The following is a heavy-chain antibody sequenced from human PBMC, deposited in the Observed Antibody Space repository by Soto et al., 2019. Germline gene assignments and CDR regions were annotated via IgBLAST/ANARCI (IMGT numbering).Heavy chain of an antibody. V-gene: IGHV3-23*01. J-gene: IGHJ3*02. D-gene: IGHD3-16*01. Sequence: QPGRSLRLSCAASGFTFSSYAMSWVRQAPGKGLEWVSAISGSGGSTYYADSVKGRFTISRDNSKDTLYLQMNSLRAEDTAVYYCAKHPNVWPNAFDIWGQGTMVTVSS. CDR1: GFTFSSYA. CDR2: ISGSGGST. CDR3: AKHPNVWPNAFDI.